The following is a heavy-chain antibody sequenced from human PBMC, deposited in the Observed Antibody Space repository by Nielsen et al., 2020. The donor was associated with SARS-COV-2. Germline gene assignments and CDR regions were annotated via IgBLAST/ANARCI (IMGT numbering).Heavy chain of an antibody. CDR3: ARELYDSSGYYPRFDI. D-gene: IGHD3-22*01. CDR1: GFTFSSYA. Sequence: GESLKISCAASGFTFSSYAMHWVRQAPGKGLEWVAVIWYDGSNKYYADSVKGRFTISRDNSKNTLYLQMNSLRAEDTAVYYCARELYDSSGYYPRFDIWGQGTMVTVSS. J-gene: IGHJ3*02. CDR2: IWYDGSNK. V-gene: IGHV3-33*08.